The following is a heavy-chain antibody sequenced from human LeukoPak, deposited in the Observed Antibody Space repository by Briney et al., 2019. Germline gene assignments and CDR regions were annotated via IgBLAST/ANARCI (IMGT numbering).Heavy chain of an antibody. CDR3: ARKSSGWYLEWFDP. D-gene: IGHD6-19*01. V-gene: IGHV4-34*01. Sequence: SETLSLTCAVYGGSFSGYYWSWIRQPPGKGLEWIGEINHSGSTNYNPSLKSRVTISVDTSKNQFSLKLSSVTAADTAVYYCARKSSGWYLEWFDPWGQGTLVTVSS. CDR2: INHSGST. CDR1: GGSFSGYY. J-gene: IGHJ5*02.